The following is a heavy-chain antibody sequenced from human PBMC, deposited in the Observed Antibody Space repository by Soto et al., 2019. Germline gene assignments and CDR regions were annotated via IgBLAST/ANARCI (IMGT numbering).Heavy chain of an antibody. Sequence: GGSLRLSCAASGFTFSSYGMHWVRQAPGKGLERVAVISYDGSNKYYADSVKGRFTISRDNSKNTLYLQMNSMRAEDTAVYYCAKRWAYDSRGRPFDYWGQGTLVHVSS. CDR3: AKRWAYDSRGRPFDY. V-gene: IGHV3-30*18. J-gene: IGHJ4*02. CDR2: ISYDGSNK. CDR1: GFTFSSYG. D-gene: IGHD6-19*01.